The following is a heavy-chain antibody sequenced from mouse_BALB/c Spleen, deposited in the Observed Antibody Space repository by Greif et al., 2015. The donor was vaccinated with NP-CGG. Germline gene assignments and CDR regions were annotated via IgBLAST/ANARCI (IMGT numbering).Heavy chain of an antibody. CDR2: ISTYSGNT. D-gene: IGHD1-1*01. CDR3: ARKGLLLPSWFAY. V-gene: IGHV1-67*01. J-gene: IGHJ3*01. Sequence: LQQPGPELVRPGVSVRISCKGSGSTFTDYAMHWVKQSHAMSLEWIGVISTYSGNTNYNQKFKGKDTMTVDKSASSAYMELARLTSEYSAIYSCARKGLLLPSWFAYWGHGTLVTGSA. CDR1: GSTFTDYA.